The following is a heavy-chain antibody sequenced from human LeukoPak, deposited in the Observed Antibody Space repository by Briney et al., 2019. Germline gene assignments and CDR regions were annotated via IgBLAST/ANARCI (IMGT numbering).Heavy chain of an antibody. J-gene: IGHJ4*02. CDR2: IRYDGSNK. V-gene: IGHV3-30*02. CDR1: GFTFSSYG. D-gene: IGHD6-13*01. CDR3: AKDRIAAAGERDYFDY. Sequence: TGGSLRLSCAASGFTFSSYGMHWVRQAPGKGLEWVAFIRYDGSNKYYADSVKGRFTISRDNSKNTLYLQMNSLRAEDTAVYYCAKDRIAAAGERDYFDYWGQGTLVTVSS.